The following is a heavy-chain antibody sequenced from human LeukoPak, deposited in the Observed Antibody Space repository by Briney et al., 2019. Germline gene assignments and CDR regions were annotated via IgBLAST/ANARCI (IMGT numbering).Heavy chain of an antibody. CDR2: ISAYNGNT. CDR3: RLSSGSYFVDYFDY. Sequence: ASVKVSCKASGYTFTSYGISWVRQAPGQGLEWMGWISAYNGNTNYAQKFQGRVTMTRDTSTSTVYMELSSLRSEDTAVYYCRLSSGSYFVDYFDYWGQGTLVTVSS. V-gene: IGHV1-18*01. CDR1: GYTFTSYG. J-gene: IGHJ4*02. D-gene: IGHD3-10*01.